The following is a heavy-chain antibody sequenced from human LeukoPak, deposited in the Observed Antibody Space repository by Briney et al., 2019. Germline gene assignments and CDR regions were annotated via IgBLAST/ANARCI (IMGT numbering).Heavy chain of an antibody. D-gene: IGHD6-19*01. Sequence: GRSLRLSCAASGFTFSSYGMHWVRQAPGKGLEWVSVIYSGGSTYYADSVKGRFTISRDNSKNTLYLQMNSLRAEDTAVYYCARASYSSGWHFDYWGQGTLVTVSS. CDR2: IYSGGST. CDR1: GFTFSSYG. V-gene: IGHV3-53*01. J-gene: IGHJ4*02. CDR3: ARASYSSGWHFDY.